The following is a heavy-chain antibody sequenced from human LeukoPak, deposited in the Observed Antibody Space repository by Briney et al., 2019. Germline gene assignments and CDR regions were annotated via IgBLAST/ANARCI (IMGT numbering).Heavy chain of an antibody. CDR1: GGSISSYY. D-gene: IGHD1-26*01. V-gene: IGHV4-4*09. CDR3: ATNSGSYHYYYYYMDV. J-gene: IGHJ6*03. Sequence: SETLSLTCTVSGGSISSYYWSWIRQPPGKGLEWIGYIYTSGSTNYNPSLKSRVTISVDTSKNQFSLKLSSVTAADTAVYYCATNSGSYHYYYYYMDVWGKGTTVTVSS. CDR2: IYTSGST.